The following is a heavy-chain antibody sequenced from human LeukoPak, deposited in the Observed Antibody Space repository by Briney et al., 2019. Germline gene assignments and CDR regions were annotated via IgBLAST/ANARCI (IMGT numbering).Heavy chain of an antibody. CDR3: ARANYGDYGDY. J-gene: IGHJ4*02. CDR2: ISSSSSTI. D-gene: IGHD4-17*01. CDR1: GFTFSSYS. V-gene: IGHV3-48*01. Sequence: GGSLRLSCAASGFTFSSYSMNWVRQAPGKGLEWVSYISSSSSTIYYADSVKGRFTISRDNSKNTLYLQMGSLRAEDMAVYYCARANYGDYGDYWGQGTLVTVSS.